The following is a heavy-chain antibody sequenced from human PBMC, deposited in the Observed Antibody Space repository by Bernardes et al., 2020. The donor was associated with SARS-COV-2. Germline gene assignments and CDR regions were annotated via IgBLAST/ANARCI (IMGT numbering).Heavy chain of an antibody. CDR3: ARGEGSYYDFWSGYYLNWFDP. CDR1: GGSISSYY. Sequence: SETLSLTCTVSGGSISSYYWSWIRQPPGKGLEWIGYIYYSGSTNYNPSLKSRVTISVDTSKNQFSLKLSSVTAADTAVYYCARGEGSYYDFWSGYYLNWFDPWGQGTLVTVSS. D-gene: IGHD3-3*01. CDR2: IYYSGST. J-gene: IGHJ5*02. V-gene: IGHV4-59*01.